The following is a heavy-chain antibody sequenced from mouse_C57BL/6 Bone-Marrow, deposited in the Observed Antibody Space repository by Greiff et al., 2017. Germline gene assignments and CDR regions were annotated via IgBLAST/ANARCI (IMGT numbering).Heavy chain of an antibody. Sequence: VQLKESGAELVRPGASVKLSCTASGFNIKDDYMHWVKQRPEQGLEWIGWIDPENGDTAYASKFQGKATITADTSSNTAYLQLSSLTSEDTAVYYCTTTTTVVGGGYWGQGTTLTVSS. CDR2: IDPENGDT. D-gene: IGHD1-1*01. CDR1: GFNIKDDY. V-gene: IGHV14-4*01. CDR3: TTTTTVVGGGY. J-gene: IGHJ2*01.